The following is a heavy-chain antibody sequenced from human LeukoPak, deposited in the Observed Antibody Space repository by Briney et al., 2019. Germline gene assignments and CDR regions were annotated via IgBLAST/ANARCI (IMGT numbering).Heavy chain of an antibody. D-gene: IGHD6-6*01. Sequence: GASVKVSCKASGYTFTGYYMHWGRQTPGQGLEWMGWINPNSGGTNYAQKFQGRVTMTRDTSISTAYMELSRLRSDDTAVYYCARDSSSWGGYYYYYYMDVWGKGTTVTVSS. CDR3: ARDSSSWGGYYYYYYMDV. CDR1: GYTFTGYY. V-gene: IGHV1-2*02. CDR2: INPNSGGT. J-gene: IGHJ6*03.